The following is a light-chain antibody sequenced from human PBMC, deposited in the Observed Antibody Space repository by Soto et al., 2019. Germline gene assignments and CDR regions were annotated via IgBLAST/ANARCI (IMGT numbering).Light chain of an antibody. CDR3: MQGTHWPPIT. J-gene: IGKJ5*01. V-gene: IGKV2-30*01. CDR1: QSLVYSDGNTY. Sequence: DVVMTQSPLSLPVTLGQPASISCRSSQSLVYSDGNTYLTWFQQRPGQSPRRLIYKVSNRDSGVPDRFSGSGSGTDVTLKISRVEAEDVGVYYCMQGTHWPPITFGQGTRLEIK. CDR2: KVS.